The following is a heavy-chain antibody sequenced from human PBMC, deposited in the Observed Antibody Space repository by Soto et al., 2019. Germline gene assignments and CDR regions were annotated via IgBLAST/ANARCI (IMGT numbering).Heavy chain of an antibody. Sequence: PGGSLRLSCAASGFTFISYAMSWVRQAPGKGLEWVSAISGSGGSTYYADSVKGRFTISRDNSKNTLYLQMNSLRAEDTAVYYCAKPLNPYDSSGYLNWGQGTLVTVSS. D-gene: IGHD3-22*01. CDR1: GFTFISYA. CDR2: ISGSGGST. V-gene: IGHV3-23*01. CDR3: AKPLNPYDSSGYLN. J-gene: IGHJ4*02.